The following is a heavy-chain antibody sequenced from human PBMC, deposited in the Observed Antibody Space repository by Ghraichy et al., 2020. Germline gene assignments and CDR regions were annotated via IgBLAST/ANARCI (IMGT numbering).Heavy chain of an antibody. J-gene: IGHJ6*03. D-gene: IGHD4-11*01. V-gene: IGHV1-46*01. Sequence: ASVKVSCKASGYTFTSYYMHWVRQAPGQGLEWMGIINPSGGSTSYAQKFQGRVTMTRDTSTSTVYMELSSLRSEDTAVYYCARDSEDRDYSNYPGDYYYYMDVWGKGTTVTVSS. CDR1: GYTFTSYY. CDR3: ARDSEDRDYSNYPGDYYYYMDV. CDR2: INPSGGST.